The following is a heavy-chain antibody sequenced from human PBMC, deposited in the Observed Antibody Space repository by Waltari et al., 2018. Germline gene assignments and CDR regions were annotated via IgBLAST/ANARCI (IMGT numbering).Heavy chain of an antibody. CDR3: ARRGYLDY. V-gene: IGHV4-59*12. Sequence: QVQLQESGPGLVKPSETLSLTCAVSGGSISGYYWSWIRQAPGKGLEWIGYIYGGSGSTSYNPSLKSRVTISIDTSKNQFSLKLSSVTAADTAVYYCARRGYLDYWGQGVLVTVSS. J-gene: IGHJ4*02. CDR2: IYGGSGST. CDR1: GGSISGYY. D-gene: IGHD3-10*01.